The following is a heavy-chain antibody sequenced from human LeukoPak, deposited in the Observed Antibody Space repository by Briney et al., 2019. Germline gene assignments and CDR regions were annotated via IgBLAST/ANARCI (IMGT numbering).Heavy chain of an antibody. CDR1: GFTFSSYW. D-gene: IGHD3-9*01. J-gene: IGHJ4*02. V-gene: IGHV3-7*01. Sequence: GGSLRLSCAASGFTFSSYWMSWVRQAPGKGLEWVANIKQDGSEKYYVDSVKGRFTISRDNAKNSLYLQMNSLRAEDTAVYYCASDDYDILTGYHGYFDYWGQGTLVTVSS. CDR3: ASDDYDILTGYHGYFDY. CDR2: IKQDGSEK.